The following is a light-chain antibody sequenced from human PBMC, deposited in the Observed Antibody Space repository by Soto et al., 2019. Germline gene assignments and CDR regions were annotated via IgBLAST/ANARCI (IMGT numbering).Light chain of an antibody. J-gene: IGKJ1*01. CDR1: QSISSY. Sequence: DIQMTQSPSSLSASVGDRVTITCRASQSISSYLNWYQQKPGKAPKLLIYAASSLQSGVQSRFSGSGSGTDFTLTISSLQPEDFATYYCQQRYSTPHTFGQGTKVEI. V-gene: IGKV1-39*01. CDR2: AAS. CDR3: QQRYSTPHT.